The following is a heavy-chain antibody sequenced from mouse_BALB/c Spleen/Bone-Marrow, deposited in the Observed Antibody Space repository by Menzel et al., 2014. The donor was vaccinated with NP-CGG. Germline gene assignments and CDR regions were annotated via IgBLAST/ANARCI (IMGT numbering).Heavy chain of an antibody. V-gene: IGHV3-6*02. D-gene: IGHD2-3*01. CDR3: ARGAVDGYRFYWYLDV. Sequence: EVKLVESGPGLVKPSQSLSLTCSVTGYSITSGYYWNWIRQFPGNKLEWMGYISYDGSNNYNPSLKNRISITRDTSRNQFFLKLNSVTTEDTATYYCARGAVDGYRFYWYLDVWGAGTTVTVSS. J-gene: IGHJ1*01. CDR1: GYSITSGYY. CDR2: ISYDGSN.